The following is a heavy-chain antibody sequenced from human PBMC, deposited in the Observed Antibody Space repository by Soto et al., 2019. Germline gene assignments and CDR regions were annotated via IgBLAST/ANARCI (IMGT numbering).Heavy chain of an antibody. CDR1: GFTFNDYS. V-gene: IGHV3-11*01. Sequence: QVQLVESGGGVVKPGGSLRLSCAASGFTFNDYSMNWIRQAPGKVLEWVAYISHSGKNIYYRESVKGRFAISRDNTRNSLYLQMNLLRDEDMGTYFCVRAPPGRLVIDFWGQGALVTVSS. CDR3: VRAPPGRLVIDF. J-gene: IGHJ4*02. CDR2: ISHSGKNI. D-gene: IGHD6-6*01.